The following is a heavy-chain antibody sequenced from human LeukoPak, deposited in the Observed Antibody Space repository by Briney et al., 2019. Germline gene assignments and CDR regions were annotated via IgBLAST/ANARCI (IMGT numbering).Heavy chain of an antibody. CDR1: GGSISSSSHY. V-gene: IGHV4-39*01. CDR3: ARYSSSSGWFDP. J-gene: IGHJ5*02. Sequence: SETLSLTCSVSGGSISSSSHYWVWIRQPPGRGLEWIGNIYYSGSTYYSPFLKSRVTMSVDTSKNQFSLRLSSATAADTAVYYCARYSSSSGWFDPWGQGTLVTVSS. CDR2: IYYSGST. D-gene: IGHD6-6*01.